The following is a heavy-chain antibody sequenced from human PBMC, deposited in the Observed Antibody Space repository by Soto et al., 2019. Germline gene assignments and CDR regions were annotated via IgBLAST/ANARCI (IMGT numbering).Heavy chain of an antibody. CDR3: AKVAKRFCGGDCYHFDY. D-gene: IGHD2-21*02. Sequence: QVQLVESGGGVVQPGRSLRLSCAASGFTFSSYGMHWVRQAPGKGLAWGAVISYDGSNKYYADSVKGRFTISRDNSKNTLYLQMNSLRADDTSVYYSAKVAKRFCGGDCYHFDYWGQGTMVTVSS. CDR1: GFTFSSYG. V-gene: IGHV3-30*18. J-gene: IGHJ4*02. CDR2: ISYDGSNK.